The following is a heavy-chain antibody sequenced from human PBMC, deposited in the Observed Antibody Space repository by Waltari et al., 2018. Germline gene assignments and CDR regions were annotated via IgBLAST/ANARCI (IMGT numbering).Heavy chain of an antibody. V-gene: IGHV4-34*01. D-gene: IGHD1-26*01. J-gene: IGHJ4*02. Sequence: QAQLQQWGAGLLKPSETLSLTCAVYGGSFSGYYWSWIRQPPGKGLEWIGEINHSGSTNYNPSLKSRVTISVDASKNQFSLKLSSVTAADTAVYYCARGRGGAPDYWGQGTLVIVSS. CDR2: INHSGST. CDR1: GGSFSGYY. CDR3: ARGRGGAPDY.